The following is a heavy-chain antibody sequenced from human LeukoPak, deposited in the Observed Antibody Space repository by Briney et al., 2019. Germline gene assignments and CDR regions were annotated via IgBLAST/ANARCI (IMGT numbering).Heavy chain of an antibody. V-gene: IGHV3-7*01. CDR3: TRGREGHYFDY. Sequence: GGSPRLSCAASGLTFSSYWMNWVRQAPGKGLEWVAKIKQDGSESFYVDSVKGRFTISRDNAKNSLYLQMNSLRADDTAVYYCTRGREGHYFDYWGQGTLVTVSS. CDR2: IKQDGSES. CDR1: GLTFSSYW. J-gene: IGHJ4*02. D-gene: IGHD5-24*01.